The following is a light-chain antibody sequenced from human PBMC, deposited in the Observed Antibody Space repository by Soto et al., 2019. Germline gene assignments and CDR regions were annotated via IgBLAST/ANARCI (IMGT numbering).Light chain of an antibody. V-gene: IGKV1-5*01. Sequence: GDRVTITCRASQSISSWLAWYQQKPGKASKLLIYDASSLESGVPSRFSGSGSGTEFTLTISSLQPDDFATYYCQQYNSYSGYTFGQGTKLEIK. CDR3: QQYNSYSGYT. CDR2: DAS. J-gene: IGKJ2*01. CDR1: QSISSW.